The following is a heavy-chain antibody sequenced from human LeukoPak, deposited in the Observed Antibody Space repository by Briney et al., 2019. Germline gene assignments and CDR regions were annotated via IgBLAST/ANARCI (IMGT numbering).Heavy chain of an antibody. CDR3: ARGRVAVAGTRFDY. J-gene: IGHJ4*02. Sequence: SETLSLTCTVSGGSISSSSYYWGWIRQPPGKGLEWIGSIYYSGSTYYNPSLKSRVTISVDTSKNQFSLKLSSVTAADTAVYYCARGRVAVAGTRFDYWGQGTLVTVSS. CDR1: GGSISSSSYY. V-gene: IGHV4-39*07. CDR2: IYYSGST. D-gene: IGHD6-19*01.